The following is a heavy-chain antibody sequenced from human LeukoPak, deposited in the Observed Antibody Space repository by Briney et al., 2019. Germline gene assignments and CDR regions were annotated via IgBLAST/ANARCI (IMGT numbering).Heavy chain of an antibody. V-gene: IGHV3-21*01. CDR3: ARGGLYGDYSFYFDS. D-gene: IGHD4-17*01. CDR1: GFTFSSYS. CDR2: IRSSSSYI. Sequence: GGSLRLSCAASGFTFSSYSMNWVRQAPGKGLEWVSFIRSSSSYIYYADSVKGRFTISRDNSKNTLYLQMNSLRAEDAAVYYCARGGLYGDYSFYFDSWGQGTLVTVSS. J-gene: IGHJ4*02.